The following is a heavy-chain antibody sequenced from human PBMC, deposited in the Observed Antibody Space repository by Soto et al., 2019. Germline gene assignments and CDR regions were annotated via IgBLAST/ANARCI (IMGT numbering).Heavy chain of an antibody. CDR2: TYWDDDK. J-gene: IGHJ4*02. CDR1: GFSLTTSGVG. Sequence: QITLKESGPTVVKPTETLTLTCTFPGFSLTTSGVGVGWVRQSPGKAPEWLALTYWDDDKRYSTSLKSRLTSTKDTSKNLVVLTMANVDPADTATYYCAHRVLRTVFGLVTTTAIYFDFWGQGTPVVVSS. CDR3: AHRVLRTVFGLVTTTAIYFDF. V-gene: IGHV2-5*02. D-gene: IGHD3-3*01.